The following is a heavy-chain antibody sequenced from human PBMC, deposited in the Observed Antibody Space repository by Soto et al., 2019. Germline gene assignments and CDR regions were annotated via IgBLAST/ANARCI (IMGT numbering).Heavy chain of an antibody. CDR1: GGSFSGYY. D-gene: IGHD6-19*01. Sequence: SETLSLTCAVYGGSFSGYYWSWIRQPPGKGLEWIGEINHSGSTSYNPSLKSRVTISVDTSKNQFSLKLSSVTAADTAVYYCARGRGSGWYATYYYYGMDVWGQGTTVTVSS. V-gene: IGHV4-34*01. CDR3: ARGRGSGWYATYYYYGMDV. J-gene: IGHJ6*02. CDR2: INHSGST.